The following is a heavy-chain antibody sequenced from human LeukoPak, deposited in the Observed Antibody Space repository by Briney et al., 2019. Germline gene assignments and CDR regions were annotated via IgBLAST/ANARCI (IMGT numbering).Heavy chain of an antibody. V-gene: IGHV4-4*07. CDR1: GGSISSYY. CDR2: IYHSGST. J-gene: IGHJ4*02. D-gene: IGHD3-22*01. Sequence: SETLSLTCTVSGGSISSYYWSWIRLPAGKGLEWIGSIYHSGSTYYNPSLKSRVTISVDTSKNQFSLKLSSVTAADTAVYYCARGGFVYYDSSGYYFPFDYWGQGTLVTVSS. CDR3: ARGGFVYYDSSGYYFPFDY.